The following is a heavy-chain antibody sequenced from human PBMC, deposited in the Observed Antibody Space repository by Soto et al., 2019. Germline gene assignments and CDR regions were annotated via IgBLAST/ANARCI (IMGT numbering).Heavy chain of an antibody. V-gene: IGHV4-39*01. J-gene: IGHJ4*02. CDR3: ARQALELFDY. CDR2: IYYSGST. D-gene: IGHD1-7*01. CDR1: GGSISSSSYY. Sequence: SETLSLTCTVSGGSISSSSYYWGWIRQPPGKGLEWIGSIYYSGSTYYNPSLKSRVTISVDTSKNQFSLKLSSVTAADTAVYYCARQALELFDYWGQGTLVTVSS.